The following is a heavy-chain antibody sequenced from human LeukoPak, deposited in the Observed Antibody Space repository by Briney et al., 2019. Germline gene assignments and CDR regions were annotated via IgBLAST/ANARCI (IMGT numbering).Heavy chain of an antibody. Sequence: GGSLRLSCAASGFTFSSYSMNWVRQAPGKGLEWVSYISSSSSTIYYADSVKGRFTISRDNAKNSLYLQMNSLRAEDTAVYYCARDREYYDSSGYETGGSFDYWGQGTLVTVSS. CDR3: ARDREYYDSSGYETGGSFDY. J-gene: IGHJ4*02. V-gene: IGHV3-48*01. D-gene: IGHD3-22*01. CDR1: GFTFSSYS. CDR2: ISSSSSTI.